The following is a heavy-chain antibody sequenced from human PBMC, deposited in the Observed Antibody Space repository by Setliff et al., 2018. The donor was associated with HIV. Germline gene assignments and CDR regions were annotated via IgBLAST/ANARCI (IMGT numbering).Heavy chain of an antibody. Sequence: GESLKISCAASGFTFTNAWMNWVRQAPGKGLEWVGRIKSKADGGTTDYAAPVKGRFTISRDDSENTLFLQMDSLKTEDTAMYYCFTGGYHHRGGYWGSYYYLDVWGKGTTVTVSS. CDR2: IKSKADGGTT. D-gene: IGHD2-21*02. V-gene: IGHV3-15*07. J-gene: IGHJ6*03. CDR3: FTGGYHHRGGYWGSYYYLDV. CDR1: GFTFTNAW.